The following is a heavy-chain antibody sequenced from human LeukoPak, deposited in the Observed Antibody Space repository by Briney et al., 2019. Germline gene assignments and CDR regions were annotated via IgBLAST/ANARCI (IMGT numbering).Heavy chain of an antibody. CDR1: GFTFSSYD. Sequence: GGSLRLSCAASGFTFSSYDMHWVRQATGKGLEWVSAIGTAGDTYYPGSVKGRFTISRENAKNSLYLQMNSLRAEDTAVYYCARRRYNWNAIDYWGQGTLVTVSS. CDR3: ARRRYNWNAIDY. J-gene: IGHJ4*02. V-gene: IGHV3-13*01. D-gene: IGHD1-20*01. CDR2: IGTAGDT.